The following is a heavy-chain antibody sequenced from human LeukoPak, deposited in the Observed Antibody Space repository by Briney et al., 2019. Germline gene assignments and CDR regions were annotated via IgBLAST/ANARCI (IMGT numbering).Heavy chain of an antibody. D-gene: IGHD3-3*01. CDR1: GCSLSRDA. Sequence: GGSLALSCPSTGCSLSRDAMRWVRQAPGKGLEWVSAISGSGGSTYYADSVKGRFTISRDNSKNTLYLQMNSLRAEDTAVYYCAKVNDFWSGYHELRPYFDYCGHGTLVTVSS. V-gene: IGHV3-23*01. CDR3: AKVNDFWSGYHELRPYFDY. J-gene: IGHJ4*01. CDR2: ISGSGGST.